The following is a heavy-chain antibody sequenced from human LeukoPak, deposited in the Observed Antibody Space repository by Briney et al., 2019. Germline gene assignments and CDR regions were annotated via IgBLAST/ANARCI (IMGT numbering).Heavy chain of an antibody. Sequence: GGSLRLSCAASGFTFSSYAMSWVRQAPGKGLEWVSTIGGSGGSTYYADSVKGRFTISRDNSKNTLYVQMNSLRAEDTAVYYCAKAGMGDPRGIPNWFDPWGQGTLVTVSS. J-gene: IGHJ5*02. CDR2: IGGSGGST. D-gene: IGHD3-16*01. CDR3: AKAGMGDPRGIPNWFDP. CDR1: GFTFSSYA. V-gene: IGHV3-23*01.